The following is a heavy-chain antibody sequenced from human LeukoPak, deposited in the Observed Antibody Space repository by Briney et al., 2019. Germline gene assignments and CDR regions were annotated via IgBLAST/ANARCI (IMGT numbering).Heavy chain of an antibody. D-gene: IGHD2-21*02. V-gene: IGHV4-38-2*01. Sequence: PSETLSLTCAVSSYSISISSGYYWDWIRQPPGKGLEWIGTISHIGTTYYNPSLKSRVTVSVDTSKNQFSLRPTSVTAADTAIYYCARRKGGSDSIDYWGQGTLVTMSS. CDR3: ARRKGGSDSIDY. J-gene: IGHJ4*02. CDR1: SYSISISSGYY. CDR2: ISHIGTT.